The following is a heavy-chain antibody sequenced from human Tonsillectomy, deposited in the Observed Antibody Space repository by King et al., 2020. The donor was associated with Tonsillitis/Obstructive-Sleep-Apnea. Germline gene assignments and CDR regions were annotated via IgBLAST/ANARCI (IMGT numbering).Heavy chain of an antibody. CDR1: GFTFSSYS. CDR2: ISSSSSTI. CDR3: ARDTGRGISPFDC. V-gene: IGHV3-48*02. J-gene: IGHJ4*02. D-gene: IGHD2-15*01. Sequence: VQLVESGGGLVQPGGSPRLSCAASGFTFSSYSMNWVRQAPGRGLEWVSYISSSSSTIYYADSVKGRFTVSRDNAKNSHYLQMNSLRDEDTAVYYCARDTGRGISPFDCWGQGTLVTVSS.